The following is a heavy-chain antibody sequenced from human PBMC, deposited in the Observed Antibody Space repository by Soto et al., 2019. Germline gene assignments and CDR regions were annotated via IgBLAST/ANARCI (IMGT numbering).Heavy chain of an antibody. D-gene: IGHD6-25*01. J-gene: IGHJ4*02. Sequence: SGPTLVNPTQTLTLTCTFSGFSLSTSGVGVGWIRQPPGKALEWLALIYWNDDKRYSPSLKSRLTITKDTSKNQVVLTMTNMDPVDTATYCCAHSSGRKWKEYYFDYWGQGTLVTVSS. CDR1: GFSLSTSGVG. V-gene: IGHV2-5*01. CDR2: IYWNDDK. CDR3: AHSSGRKWKEYYFDY.